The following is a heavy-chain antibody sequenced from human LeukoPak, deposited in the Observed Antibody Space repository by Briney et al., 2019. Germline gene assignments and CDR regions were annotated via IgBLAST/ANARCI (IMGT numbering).Heavy chain of an antibody. V-gene: IGHV4-4*02. CDR1: GGSISSSNW. CDR3: ARGGGGYYDSSGLDY. Sequence: SETLSLTCAVSGGSISSSNWWSWVRQPPGKGLEWIGEIYHSGSTYYNPSLKSRVTISVDRSKNQFSLKLSSVTAADTAVYYCARGGGGYYDSSGLDYWGQGTLVTVSS. D-gene: IGHD3-22*01. CDR2: IYHSGST. J-gene: IGHJ4*02.